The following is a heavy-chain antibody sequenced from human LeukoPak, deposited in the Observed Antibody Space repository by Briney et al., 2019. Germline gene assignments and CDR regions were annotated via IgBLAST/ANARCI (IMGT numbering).Heavy chain of an antibody. Sequence: ASVKVSCKASGYTFTGYYMHWVRQAPGQGLEWMGIINPSGGSTSYAQKFQGRVTMTRDMSTSTVYMELSSLRSEDTAVYYCARGARVGYGWERWAVDYWGQGTLVTVSS. J-gene: IGHJ4*02. CDR1: GYTFTGYY. CDR2: INPSGGST. D-gene: IGHD5-24*01. CDR3: ARGARVGYGWERWAVDY. V-gene: IGHV1-46*01.